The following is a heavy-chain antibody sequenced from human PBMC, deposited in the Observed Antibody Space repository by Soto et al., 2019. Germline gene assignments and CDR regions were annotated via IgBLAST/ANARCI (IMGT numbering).Heavy chain of an antibody. CDR1: GYTFTNYG. Sequence: ASVKVSCKASGYTFTNYGISWVRQAPGQGLEWMGIINPSGGSTSYAQKFQGRVTMTRDTSTSTVYMELSSLRSEDTAVYYCARDEATVTAGPSYGMDVWGQGTTVTVSS. J-gene: IGHJ6*02. D-gene: IGHD4-17*01. V-gene: IGHV1-46*01. CDR2: INPSGGST. CDR3: ARDEATVTAGPSYGMDV.